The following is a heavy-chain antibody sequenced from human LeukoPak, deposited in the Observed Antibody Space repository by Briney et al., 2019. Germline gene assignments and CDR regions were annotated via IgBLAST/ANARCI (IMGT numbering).Heavy chain of an antibody. CDR3: ARVGVVTAPDLLSDI. CDR2: IYYSGST. CDR1: GGSISSYY. D-gene: IGHD2-21*02. V-gene: IGHV4-59*01. J-gene: IGHJ3*02. Sequence: PSETLSLTCTVSGGSISSYYWSWIRQPPGKGLEWIGYIYYSGSTNYNPSLKSRVTISVDTSKNQFSLKLSSVTAADTAVYYCARVGVVTAPDLLSDIWGQGTMVTVSS.